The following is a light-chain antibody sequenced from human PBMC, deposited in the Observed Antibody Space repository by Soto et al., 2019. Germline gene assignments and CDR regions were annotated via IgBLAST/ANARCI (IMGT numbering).Light chain of an antibody. CDR2: GAS. J-gene: IGKJ5*01. V-gene: IGKV3D-20*02. CDR1: QSVTSNY. CDR3: QQRSNWPPIT. Sequence: IVLTQSRSTLSLSPGSRSTLSCRASQSVTSNYLAWYQQKPGQAPRLXIYGASNRATGIPDRFSGSGSGTDFTLTISSLEPEDFAVYYCQQRSNWPPITFGQGTRLEIK.